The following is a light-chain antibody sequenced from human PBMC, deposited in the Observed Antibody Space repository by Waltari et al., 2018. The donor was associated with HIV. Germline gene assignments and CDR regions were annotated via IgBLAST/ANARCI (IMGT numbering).Light chain of an antibody. CDR3: SSYANKNGFYVV. Sequence: QSALTQPPSASGSPGQSVTISCTGTNSDIGGYNYVSWYQQHPGKAPKLVISEVTKRPSGGPGRLSGSNSGTTAALTVSGLQAEDEADYYCSSYANKNGFYVVFGGGTRLTVL. J-gene: IGLJ2*01. CDR2: EVT. V-gene: IGLV2-8*01. CDR1: NSDIGGYNY.